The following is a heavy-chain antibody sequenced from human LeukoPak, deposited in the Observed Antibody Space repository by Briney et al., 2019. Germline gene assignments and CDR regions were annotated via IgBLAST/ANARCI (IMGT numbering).Heavy chain of an antibody. Sequence: SETLSLTCTVSGGSISSYYWSWIRQPAGKGLEWIGRIYTSGSTNYNPSLKSRVTMSVDTSKNQFSLKLSSVTAADTAVYYCARLYYYGSGSYFRPYYYYMDVWGKGTTVTISS. J-gene: IGHJ6*03. CDR2: IYTSGST. D-gene: IGHD3-10*01. V-gene: IGHV4-4*07. CDR3: ARLYYYGSGSYFRPYYYYMDV. CDR1: GGSISSYY.